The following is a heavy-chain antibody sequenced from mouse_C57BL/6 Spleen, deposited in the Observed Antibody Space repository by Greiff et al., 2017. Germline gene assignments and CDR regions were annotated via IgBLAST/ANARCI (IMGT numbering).Heavy chain of an antibody. Sequence: EVHLVESGPGLVKPSQSLSLTCSVTGYSITSGYYWNWIRQFPGNKLEWMGYISYDGSNNYNPSLKNRISITRDTSKNQFFLKLNSVTTEDTATYYCARANWDHYYAMDYWGQGTSVTVSS. CDR3: ARANWDHYYAMDY. V-gene: IGHV3-6*01. CDR1: GYSITSGYY. CDR2: ISYDGSN. J-gene: IGHJ4*01. D-gene: IGHD4-1*01.